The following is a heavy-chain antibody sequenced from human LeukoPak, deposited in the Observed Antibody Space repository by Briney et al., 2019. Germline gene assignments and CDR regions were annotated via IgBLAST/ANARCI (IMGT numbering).Heavy chain of an antibody. CDR1: GGTFSSYA. V-gene: IGHV1-69*13. Sequence: ASVKVSCKASGGTFSSYAISWVRQAPGQGLEWMGGIIPIFGTANYAQKFQGRVTITADESTSTAYMELSSLRSDDTAVYYCARDENIYGLHPFDYWGQGTLVTVSS. CDR2: IIPIFGTA. D-gene: IGHD5-18*01. CDR3: ARDENIYGLHPFDY. J-gene: IGHJ4*02.